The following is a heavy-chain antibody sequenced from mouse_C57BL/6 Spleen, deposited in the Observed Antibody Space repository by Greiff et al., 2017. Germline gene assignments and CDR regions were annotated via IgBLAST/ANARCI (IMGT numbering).Heavy chain of an antibody. D-gene: IGHD2-5*01. CDR2: IHPNSGST. V-gene: IGHV1-64*01. CDR3: AIIYYSNWAMDY. CDR1: GYTFTSYW. J-gene: IGHJ4*01. Sequence: VQLQQSGAELVKPGASVKLSCKASGYTFTSYWMHWVKQRPGQGLEWIGMIHPNSGSTNYNEKFKSKATLTVDKSSSTAYMQLSSLTSEDSAVYYCAIIYYSNWAMDYWGQGTSVTVSS.